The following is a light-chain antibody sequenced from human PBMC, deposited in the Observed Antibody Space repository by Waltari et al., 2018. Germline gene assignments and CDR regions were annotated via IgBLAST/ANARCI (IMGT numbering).Light chain of an antibody. CDR3: QQSYRAPLT. CDR1: EDLNQY. Sequence: DIQMTQSPSSLSASVGDRVTITCRASEDLNQYLNWYQQKPGKAPRLLISATSTLRSGVPSRFSGSSAGTDFSLTISSLQAEDFAIYYCQQSYRAPLTFGAGTKVEI. CDR2: ATS. V-gene: IGKV1-39*01. J-gene: IGKJ4*01.